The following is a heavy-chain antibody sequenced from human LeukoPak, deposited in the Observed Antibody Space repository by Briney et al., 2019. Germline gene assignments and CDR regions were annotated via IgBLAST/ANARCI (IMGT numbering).Heavy chain of an antibody. V-gene: IGHV3-15*01. J-gene: IGHJ4*02. CDR3: TTARNYYDSSGYYYVDY. CDR1: GFTFSDAW. CDR2: IKGKTDGGTT. D-gene: IGHD3-22*01. Sequence: GGSLRLSCAASGFTFSDAWMTWVRQAPGKGLEWVGRIKGKTDGGTTDYAAPVKGRFTISRDDSKNTLYLQINSLKSEDTAVYYCTTARNYYDSSGYYYVDYWGQGALVTVSS.